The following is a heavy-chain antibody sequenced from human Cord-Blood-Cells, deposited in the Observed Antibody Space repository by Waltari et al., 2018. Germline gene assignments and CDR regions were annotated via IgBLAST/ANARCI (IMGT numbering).Heavy chain of an antibody. V-gene: IGHV3-30*18. Sequence: QVQLVASGGGVVQPGRSLRLSCAASGFTLSISGMPWFRQAPGKGLEWVAVIWDDGSNKYYADSVKGRFTISRDNSKNTLYLQMNSLRAEDTAMYYCAKDRYYGSGSYYNVAFDIWGQGTMVTVSS. J-gene: IGHJ3*02. D-gene: IGHD3-10*01. CDR1: GFTLSISG. CDR3: AKDRYYGSGSYYNVAFDI. CDR2: IWDDGSNK.